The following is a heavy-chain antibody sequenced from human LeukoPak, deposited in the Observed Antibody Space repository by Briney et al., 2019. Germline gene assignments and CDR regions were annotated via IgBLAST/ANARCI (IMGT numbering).Heavy chain of an antibody. CDR3: AIGGVSGWPGWEFYFDY. V-gene: IGHV6-1*01. J-gene: IGHJ4*02. D-gene: IGHD6-19*01. CDR1: GDSVSSNSAA. Sequence: SQTLSLTCAISGDSVSSNSAAWNWIRQSPSRGLEWLGRTCYRSKWYNDYAVSVKSRITINPDTSKNQFSLQLNSVTPEDTAVYYCAIGGVSGWPGWEFYFDYWGQGTLVSVSS. CDR2: TCYRSKWYN.